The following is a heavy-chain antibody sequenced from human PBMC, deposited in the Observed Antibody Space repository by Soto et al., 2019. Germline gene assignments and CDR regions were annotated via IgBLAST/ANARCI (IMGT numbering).Heavy chain of an antibody. D-gene: IGHD1-26*01. CDR2: ISTSGSTI. CDR3: AYGGSCDY. J-gene: IGHJ4*02. CDR1: GFSFNTYE. V-gene: IGHV3-48*03. Sequence: EVQLVESGGGLVQPGGSLRLSCAASGFSFNTYEMNWVRQAPGKGLEWVSYISTSGSTIYYADSVKGRFTISRDNGKNPLVLQMNSLRAEDTAVYYCAYGGSCDYWGQGTQVTVSS.